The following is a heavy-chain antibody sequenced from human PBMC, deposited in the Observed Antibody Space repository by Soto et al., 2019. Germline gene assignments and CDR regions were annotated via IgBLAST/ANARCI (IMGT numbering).Heavy chain of an antibody. CDR2: INNDGSRT. V-gene: IGHV3-74*01. D-gene: IGHD3-3*01. CDR3: GKSRWSGSSLIDY. J-gene: IGHJ4*02. Sequence: EVQLVESGGGLVQPGGSLRLSCVVSGFTFTDSWMYWVRQVPGEGLVWVSFINNDGSRTNYADSVKGRFTISRDNAKNTLYQQMNSLRAEDTAMYYCGKSRWSGSSLIDYWGQGTLVTVSS. CDR1: GFTFTDSW.